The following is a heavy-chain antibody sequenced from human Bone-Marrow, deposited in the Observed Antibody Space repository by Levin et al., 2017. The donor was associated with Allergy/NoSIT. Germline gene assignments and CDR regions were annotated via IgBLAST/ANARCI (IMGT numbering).Heavy chain of an antibody. Sequence: RASVKVSCTASGFPFHTSAMTWVRQAPGQGLGWVSSISGDADMTSYADSVKGRFTVSRDNSKNMLFLQMDNLRVEDTAVFYCAKGSSGWFQETDSWGQGTLVTVSS. CDR2: ISGDADMT. J-gene: IGHJ4*02. CDR1: GFPFHTSA. CDR3: AKGSSGWFQETDS. V-gene: IGHV3-23*01. D-gene: IGHD6-19*01.